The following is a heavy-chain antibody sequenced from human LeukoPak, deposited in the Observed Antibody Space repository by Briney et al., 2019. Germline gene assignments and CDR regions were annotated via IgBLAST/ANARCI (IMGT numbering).Heavy chain of an antibody. J-gene: IGHJ3*02. V-gene: IGHV4-30-4*08. D-gene: IGHD3-22*01. Sequence: PSETLSLTCTVSGGSISSGDYYWGWIRQPPGKGLEWIGYIYYSGSTYYNPSLKSRVTISVDTSKNQFSLKLSSVTAADTAVYYCAGANDYYDSSGYYSAFDIWGQGTMVTVSS. CDR3: AGANDYYDSSGYYSAFDI. CDR2: IYYSGST. CDR1: GGSISSGDYY.